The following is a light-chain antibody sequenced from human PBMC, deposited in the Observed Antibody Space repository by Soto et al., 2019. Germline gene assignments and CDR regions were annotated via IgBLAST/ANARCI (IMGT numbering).Light chain of an antibody. Sequence: EIVMTQSPATLSVSPGERATLSCRASQSVSSNLAWYQQKPGQAPRLLIYGASTRATGIPDRFSGSGSGTEFNLTISSLQSENFAVYYCQHYGNWPPTFGRGTKVEI. CDR2: GAS. J-gene: IGKJ1*01. V-gene: IGKV3-15*01. CDR1: QSVSSN. CDR3: QHYGNWPPT.